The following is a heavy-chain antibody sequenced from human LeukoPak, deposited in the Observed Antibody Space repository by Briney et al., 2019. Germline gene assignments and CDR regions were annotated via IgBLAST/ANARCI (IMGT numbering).Heavy chain of an antibody. D-gene: IGHD2-8*02. CDR1: GFTFSSYA. Sequence: GGSLRLSCAASGFTFSSYAMHGVRQGPGKGLEWVAYIAHHGSNKYYADSVKGRFTISRDNSKRTLYLQMNNLRADDTAVYYCAKDGSWSCTDWGQGALVTVSS. CDR2: IAHHGSNK. CDR3: AKDGSWSCTD. J-gene: IGHJ4*02. V-gene: IGHV3-30*02.